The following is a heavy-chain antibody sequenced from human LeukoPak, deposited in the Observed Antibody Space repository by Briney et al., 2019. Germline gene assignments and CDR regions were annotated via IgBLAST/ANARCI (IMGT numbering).Heavy chain of an antibody. CDR2: ISHRGTT. V-gene: IGHV4-38-2*02. J-gene: IGHJ4*02. CDR3: TREQAGTIVDD. Sequence: SETLSLTCAVSGYSVSAGYYWGWIRQSPGKGLEWIGSISHRGTTYHNPSLKSRIIISLDTSKNQFSLSLTSATAADTATYYCTREQAGTIVDDWGQGTLVTVSS. D-gene: IGHD1-1*01. CDR1: GYSVSAGYY.